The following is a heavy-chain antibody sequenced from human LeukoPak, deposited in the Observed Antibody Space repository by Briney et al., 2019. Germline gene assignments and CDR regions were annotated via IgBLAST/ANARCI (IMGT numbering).Heavy chain of an antibody. Sequence: PSETLSLTCTVSGGSISTFYWNWIRQPPGKGLEWIGHIYYSGSTNYNPSLKSRVTISVDTSKNQFSLKLSSVTAADTAVYYCARVPSYCSGGSCYSYNWFDPWGQGTLVTVSS. D-gene: IGHD2-15*01. J-gene: IGHJ5*02. CDR3: ARVPSYCSGGSCYSYNWFDP. V-gene: IGHV4-59*01. CDR1: GGSISTFY. CDR2: IYYSGST.